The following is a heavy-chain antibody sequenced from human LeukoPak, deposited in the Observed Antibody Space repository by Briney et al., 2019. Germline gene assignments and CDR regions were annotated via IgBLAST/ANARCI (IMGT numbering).Heavy chain of an antibody. Sequence: PSETLSLTCTVSGGSISSSSFYWDWIRQPPGKGLEWIGSVYYSGITYYNSSLKSRVAISVDTSKNQFSLRLSSVTAADTAVYYCARRPSEVYVWGSYRENAFDIWGQGTMVTVSS. D-gene: IGHD3-16*02. CDR3: ARRPSEVYVWGSYRENAFDI. V-gene: IGHV4-39*01. CDR1: GGSISSSSFY. J-gene: IGHJ3*02. CDR2: VYYSGIT.